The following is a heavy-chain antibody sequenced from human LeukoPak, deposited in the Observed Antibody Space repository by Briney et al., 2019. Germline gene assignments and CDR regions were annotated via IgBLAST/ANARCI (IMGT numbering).Heavy chain of an antibody. CDR3: ARGEVGATAVDY. CDR1: GYTFTSYG. V-gene: IGHV1-2*02. Sequence: ASVKVSCKASGYTFTSYGISWVRQAPGQGLEWMGWINPNSGGTNYAQKFQGRVTMTRDTSISTAYMELSRLRSDDTAVYYCARGEVGATAVDYWGQGTLVTVSS. CDR2: INPNSGGT. J-gene: IGHJ4*02. D-gene: IGHD1-26*01.